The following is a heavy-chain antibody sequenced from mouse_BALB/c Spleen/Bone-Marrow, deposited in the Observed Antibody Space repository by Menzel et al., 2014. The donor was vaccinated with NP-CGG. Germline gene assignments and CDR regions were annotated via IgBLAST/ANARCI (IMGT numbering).Heavy chain of an antibody. CDR2: IDPETGGT. D-gene: IGHD3-2*01. V-gene: IGHV1-15*01. Sequence: VQLVESGAELVRPGAPVTLSCKASGYTFTDYEMHWLKQTPVHGLEWIGAIDPETGGTAYNQKFKGRATLTTDKSSSTAYMELRSLTSEDSAVYYCTRLDSSGYGAYWGQGTLVTVSA. CDR1: GYTFTDYE. CDR3: TRLDSSGYGAY. J-gene: IGHJ3*01.